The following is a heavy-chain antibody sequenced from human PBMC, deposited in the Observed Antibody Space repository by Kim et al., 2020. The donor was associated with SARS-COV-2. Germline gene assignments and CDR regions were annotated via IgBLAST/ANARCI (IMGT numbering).Heavy chain of an antibody. J-gene: IGHJ5*02. D-gene: IGHD3-22*01. Sequence: GGSLRLSCAASGFTFSSYGMHWVRQAPGKGLEWVAVISYDGSNKYYADSVKGRFTISRDNSKNTLYLQMNSLRAEDTAVYYCAKDQPEDSSGFNWFDPWG. CDR3: AKDQPEDSSGFNWFDP. V-gene: IGHV3-30*18. CDR2: ISYDGSNK. CDR1: GFTFSSYG.